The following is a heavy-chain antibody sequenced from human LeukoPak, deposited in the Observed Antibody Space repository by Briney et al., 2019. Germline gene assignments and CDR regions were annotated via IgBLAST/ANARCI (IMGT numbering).Heavy chain of an antibody. Sequence: GGSMRLSCAASGVTFSTYWMHWVRQAPGKGLVWVSRINSDGSSISYADSVKGRFTISRDNAKNTLYLQMNSLRAEDTAVYYCARDPVSGVWIWGQGTMVTVSS. CDR1: GVTFSTYW. CDR3: ARDPVSGVWI. V-gene: IGHV3-74*01. CDR2: INSDGSSI. D-gene: IGHD2-21*01. J-gene: IGHJ3*02.